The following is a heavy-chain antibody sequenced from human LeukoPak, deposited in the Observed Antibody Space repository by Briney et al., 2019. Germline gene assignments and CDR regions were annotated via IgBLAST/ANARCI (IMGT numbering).Heavy chain of an antibody. CDR3: ARDWTADIADY. CDR2: INPNSGGT. CDR1: GYTFTGCY. Sequence: GASVKVSCKASGYTFTGCYMHWVRQAPGQGLEWMGWINPNSGGTNYAQKFQGRVTMTRDSSISTAYMELSRLRSDDTAVYYCARDWTADIADYWGQGTLVTVSS. D-gene: IGHD5-12*01. V-gene: IGHV1-2*02. J-gene: IGHJ4*02.